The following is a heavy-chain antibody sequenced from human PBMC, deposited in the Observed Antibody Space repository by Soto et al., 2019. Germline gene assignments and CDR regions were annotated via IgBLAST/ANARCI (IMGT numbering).Heavy chain of an antibody. CDR1: GGSISGTNEY. CDR2: IHYDGRT. D-gene: IGHD3-10*01. J-gene: IGHJ1*01. Sequence: QLQLQESGPGLVEPSETLSLTCTVSGGSISGTNEYWGWIRQPPGKGLEWIASIHYDGRTYYTPSLKSRLTISADTSKNHFSLTLSFVTAADTAVYYCARTYCGSGSYSYWGQGTLVIVSS. V-gene: IGHV4-39*02. CDR3: ARTYCGSGSYSY.